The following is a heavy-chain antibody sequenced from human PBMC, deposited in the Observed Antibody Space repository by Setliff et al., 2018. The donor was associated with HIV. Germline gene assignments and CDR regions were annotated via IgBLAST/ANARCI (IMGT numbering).Heavy chain of an antibody. J-gene: IGHJ6*03. CDR2: ISAYNGNT. Sequence: GASVKVSCKASGYTFTSYGISWVRQAPGQGLEWMGWISAYNGNTNYAQKLQGRVTMTTDTSTSTAYMELRSLRSDDAAVYYCARGFLQDDFWTTYSQNYYYYMDVWGKGTTVTVSS. CDR1: GYTFTSYG. D-gene: IGHD3-3*01. V-gene: IGHV1-18*01. CDR3: ARGFLQDDFWTTYSQNYYYYMDV.